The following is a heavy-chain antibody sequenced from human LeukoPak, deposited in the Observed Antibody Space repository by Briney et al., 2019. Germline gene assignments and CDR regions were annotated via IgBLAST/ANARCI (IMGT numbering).Heavy chain of an antibody. D-gene: IGHD3-16*02. CDR1: GGSISSGDYY. CDR3: AREPYDYVWGSYPVGYFDY. V-gene: IGHV4-30-4*01. J-gene: IGHJ4*02. Sequence: SQTLSLTCTVSGGSISSGDYYWSWIRQPPRKGLEWIGYIYYSGSTYYNPSLKSRVTISVDTSKNQFSLKLSSVTAADTAVYYCAREPYDYVWGSYPVGYFDYWGQGTLVTVSS. CDR2: IYYSGST.